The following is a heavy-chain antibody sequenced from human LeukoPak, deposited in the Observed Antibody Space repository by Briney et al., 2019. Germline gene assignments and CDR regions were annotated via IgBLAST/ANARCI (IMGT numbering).Heavy chain of an antibody. CDR3: ARENTLFGVINIGYFDY. V-gene: IGHV3-30*04. CDR1: GFTFDDYA. J-gene: IGHJ4*02. D-gene: IGHD3-3*01. Sequence: GGSLRLSCAASGFTFDDYAMHWVRQAPGKGLEWVAVISYDEKNKNYADFVKGRFTISRDNSKNTLYLQMNRLRVEDTAVYFCARENTLFGVINIGYFDYWGQGALVTVSS. CDR2: ISYDEKNK.